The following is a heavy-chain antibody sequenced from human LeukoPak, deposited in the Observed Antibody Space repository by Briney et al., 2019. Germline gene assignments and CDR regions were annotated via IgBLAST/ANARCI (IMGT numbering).Heavy chain of an antibody. D-gene: IGHD6-6*01. CDR2: INPNSGGT. J-gene: IGHJ4*02. CDR3: ARVRYEYSSSFSYFDY. Sequence: ASVKVSCKASGYTFTGYYLHWVRLAPGQGLEWMGWINPNSGGTNYAQKFQGRVTMTRDTSISTAYMELSRLRSDDTAVYYCARVRYEYSSSFSYFDYWGQGTLVTVSS. V-gene: IGHV1-2*02. CDR1: GYTFTGYY.